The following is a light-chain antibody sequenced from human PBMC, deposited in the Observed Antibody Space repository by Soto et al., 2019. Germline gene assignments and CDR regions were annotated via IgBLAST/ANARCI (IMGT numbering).Light chain of an antibody. CDR2: AAS. CDR3: QQSYSTPMYT. Sequence: DIQMTQSPSSLSASVGDRVTITCRASQSISNYLNWYQQKPGKAPKLLIYAASSLQGGVPSRFSGSGSGTDFTLTISSLQPEDFATYDCQQSYSTPMYTFGQGTKLEIK. J-gene: IGKJ2*01. V-gene: IGKV1-39*01. CDR1: QSISNY.